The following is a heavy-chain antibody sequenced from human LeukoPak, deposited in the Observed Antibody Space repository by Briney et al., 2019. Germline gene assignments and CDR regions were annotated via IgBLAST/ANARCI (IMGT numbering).Heavy chain of an antibody. CDR3: ARSIRYFDL. V-gene: IGHV4-59*01. CDR1: GGSISSYY. J-gene: IGHJ2*01. Sequence: SETLSLTCTVSGGSISSYYWSWIRQPPGKGLEWIGYIYYSGSTNYNPSLKSRVTISVDTSKNQFSLKLSSVTAADTAVYYCARSIRYFDLWGRGTLVTVSS. CDR2: IYYSGST.